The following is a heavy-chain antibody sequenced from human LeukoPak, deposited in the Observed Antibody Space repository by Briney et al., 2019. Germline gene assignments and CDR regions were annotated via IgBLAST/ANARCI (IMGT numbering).Heavy chain of an antibody. CDR2: ISTSGNTI. V-gene: IGHV3-11*01. CDR3: AKGLERESRLDS. J-gene: IGHJ4*02. D-gene: IGHD1-1*01. CDR1: GFIFRDYP. Sequence: GGSLRLSCVGSGFIFRDYPMIWMRQAPGKGLEWISYISTSGNTIYYADSVRGRFTISTDNSKNTLYLQMNSLRAEDTALYYCAKGLERESRLDSWGQGTLVTVSS.